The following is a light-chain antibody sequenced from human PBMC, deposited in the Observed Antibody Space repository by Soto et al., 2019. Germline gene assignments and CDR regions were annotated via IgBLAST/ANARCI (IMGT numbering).Light chain of an antibody. CDR2: DAS. J-gene: IGKJ5*01. Sequence: TQSPSTLSASVGERVTITCRASQSISSWLAWYQQKPGQAPRLLIYDASNRATGIPARFSGSGSGTDFTLTISRLEPEDFAVYYCQHYGSSRFHFGQVKRLAI. V-gene: IGKV3-20*01. CDR3: QHYGSSRFH. CDR1: QSISSW.